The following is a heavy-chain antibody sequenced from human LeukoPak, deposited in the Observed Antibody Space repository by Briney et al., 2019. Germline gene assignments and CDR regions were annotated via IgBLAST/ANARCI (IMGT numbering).Heavy chain of an antibody. CDR1: GFTFSSYA. D-gene: IGHD6-19*01. Sequence: GGSLRLSCAASGFTFSSYAMSWVRQAPGKGLEWVSAISGGGGSTYYADSVKGRFTISRDNSKNTLYLQMNSLRAEDTAVYYCARVMELDSSGWYGSYYYYYGMDVWGQGTTVTVSS. J-gene: IGHJ6*02. V-gene: IGHV3-23*01. CDR2: ISGGGGST. CDR3: ARVMELDSSGWYGSYYYYYGMDV.